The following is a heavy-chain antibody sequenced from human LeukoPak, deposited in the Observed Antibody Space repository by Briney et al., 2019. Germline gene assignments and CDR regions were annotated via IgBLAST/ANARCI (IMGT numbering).Heavy chain of an antibody. CDR1: GDSINSLDL. J-gene: IGHJ4*02. CDR2: MYLSGTT. CDR3: AGLVGRYSSGLYYYYFDY. V-gene: IGHV4-4*03. D-gene: IGHD3-22*01. Sequence: NPPETLSLTCTVSGDSINSLDLWSWVRQPPGKGLEWIGEMYLSGTTHSNPSVKSRVTISIDKSKNQFFLNLSSVTAADTAVYYCAGLVGRYSSGLYYYYFDYWGQGTLVTVSS.